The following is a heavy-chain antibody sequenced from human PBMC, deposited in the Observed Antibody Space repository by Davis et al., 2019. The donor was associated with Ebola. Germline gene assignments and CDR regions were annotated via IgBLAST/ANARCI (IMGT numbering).Heavy chain of an antibody. J-gene: IGHJ6*02. CDR1: GYTFTGYY. Sequence: AASVKVSCKASGYTFTGYYMHWVRQAPGQGPEWMGWINPNSGGTNYAPKFQGWVTMTRDTSISTAYMELSRLRSDDTAVYYCARGSSSPIYYYGMDVGGQGTTVTVSS. D-gene: IGHD6-13*01. CDR3: ARGSSSPIYYYGMDV. CDR2: INPNSGGT. V-gene: IGHV1-2*04.